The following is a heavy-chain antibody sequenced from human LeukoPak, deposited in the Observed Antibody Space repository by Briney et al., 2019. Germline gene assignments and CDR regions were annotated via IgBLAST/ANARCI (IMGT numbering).Heavy chain of an antibody. V-gene: IGHV1-8*01. CDR3: AREGRIVGAKNWFDP. J-gene: IGHJ5*02. D-gene: IGHD1-26*01. Sequence: ASVKVSCKASGYTFTSYDINWVRQATGQGLEWMGWMNPNSGNTGYAQKFQGRVTMTRNTSISTAYMELGSLRSEDTAVYYCAREGRIVGAKNWFDPWGQGTLVNVSS. CDR2: MNPNSGNT. CDR1: GYTFTSYD.